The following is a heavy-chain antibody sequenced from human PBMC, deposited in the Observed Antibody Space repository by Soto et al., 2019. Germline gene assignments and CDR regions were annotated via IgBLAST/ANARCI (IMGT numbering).Heavy chain of an antibody. V-gene: IGHV3-21*01. CDR1: EFNIVGHT. CDR2: IDSGGSRT. D-gene: IGHD1-1*01. CDR3: TREVQPGVRREYDY. J-gene: IGHJ4*02. Sequence: GRSLRDCYEVSEFNIVGHTRNWVIKAKGKGLEWVSSIDSGGSRTFYADTVKGRFTISRDNAKNSLFLQMNSLRAEDTAVYFCTREVQPGVRREYDYWGQGTLVTVSS.